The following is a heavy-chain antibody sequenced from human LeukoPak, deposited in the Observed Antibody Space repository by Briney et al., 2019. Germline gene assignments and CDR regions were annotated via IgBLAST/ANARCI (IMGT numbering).Heavy chain of an antibody. CDR3: AKDRTPMLVASDAFDI. Sequence: GGSLRLSCAASGFTFYDDSMHWGRQAPGEGLEWGSGISCNSGDIGYGDSFKVRFTISRDNAKNSLYLQMNSLRAEDTALYYCAKDRTPMLVASDAFDIWGQGKMVTASS. CDR2: ISCNSGDI. J-gene: IGHJ3*02. V-gene: IGHV3-9*01. D-gene: IGHD2-8*01. CDR1: GFTFYDDS.